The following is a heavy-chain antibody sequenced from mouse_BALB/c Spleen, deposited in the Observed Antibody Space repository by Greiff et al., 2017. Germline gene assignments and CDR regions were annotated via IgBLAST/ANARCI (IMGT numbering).Heavy chain of an antibody. CDR3: ARRSDGFFDY. V-gene: IGHV3-2*02. CDR2: ISYSGST. CDR1: GYSITSDYA. D-gene: IGHD2-3*01. Sequence: EVKLMESGPGLVKPSQSLSLTCTVTGYSITSDYAWNWIRQFPGNKLEWMGYISYSGSTSYNPSLKSRISITRDTSKNQFFLQLNSVTTEDTATYYCARRSDGFFDYWGQGTTLTVSS. J-gene: IGHJ2*01.